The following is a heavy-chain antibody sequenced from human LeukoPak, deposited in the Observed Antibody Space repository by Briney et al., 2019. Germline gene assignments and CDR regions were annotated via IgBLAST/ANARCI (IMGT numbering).Heavy chain of an antibody. CDR1: GYIFTTYW. Sequence: GESLKISCRGSGYIFTTYWIGWVRQMPGKGLEWMGIIYPGESDTRYTPSFQGQVTMSADKSINTAYLQWSSLKASDTAMYYCARRQGCSSTSCPPDYWGQGTLVSVSP. J-gene: IGHJ4*02. CDR3: ARRQGCSSTSCPPDY. D-gene: IGHD2-2*01. V-gene: IGHV5-51*01. CDR2: IYPGESDT.